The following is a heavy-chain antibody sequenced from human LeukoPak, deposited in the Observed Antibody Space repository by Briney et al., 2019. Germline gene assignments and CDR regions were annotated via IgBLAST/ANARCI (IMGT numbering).Heavy chain of an antibody. CDR1: GGSISSYY. CDR2: IYYSGST. V-gene: IGHV4-59*12. CDR3: ARDKAYNWNWMDY. Sequence: PSETLSLTCTVSGGSISSYYWSWIRQPPGKGLEWIGYIYYSGSTNYNPSLKSRVTISVDTSKNQFSLKLSSVTAADTAVYYCARDKAYNWNWMDYWGQGTLVTVSS. D-gene: IGHD1-7*01. J-gene: IGHJ4*02.